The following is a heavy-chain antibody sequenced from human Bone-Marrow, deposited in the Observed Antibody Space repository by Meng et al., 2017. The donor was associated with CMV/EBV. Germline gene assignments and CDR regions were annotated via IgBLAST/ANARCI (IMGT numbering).Heavy chain of an antibody. CDR1: GFTFSSYW. CDR3: ARVFAREGSAFNAFDI. V-gene: IGHV3-7*01. Sequence: GESLKISCAASGFTFSSYWMSWVRQAPGKGLEWVANIKQDGSEKYYVDSVKGRFIISRDNGKNSLYLQVNNLRVEDTAVYYCARVFAREGSAFNAFDIWGRGTMVTVSS. CDR2: IKQDGSEK. D-gene: IGHD2-21*01. J-gene: IGHJ3*02.